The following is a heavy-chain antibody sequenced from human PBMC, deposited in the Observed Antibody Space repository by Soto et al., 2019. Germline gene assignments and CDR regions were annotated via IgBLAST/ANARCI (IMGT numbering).Heavy chain of an antibody. Sequence: ASETLSLTCTASGGSISSYYWSWIRQPAGKGLEWIGRIYTSGSTNYNPSLKSRVTMSVDTSKNQFSLKLSSVTAADTAVYYCARFIAAAGTFDPWGQGTLVTVSS. V-gene: IGHV4-4*07. J-gene: IGHJ5*02. CDR2: IYTSGST. D-gene: IGHD6-13*01. CDR1: GGSISSYY. CDR3: ARFIAAAGTFDP.